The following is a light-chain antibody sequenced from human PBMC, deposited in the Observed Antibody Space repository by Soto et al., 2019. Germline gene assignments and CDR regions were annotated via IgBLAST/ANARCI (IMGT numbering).Light chain of an antibody. CDR2: EVS. CDR3: SSYTRSSPYV. Sequence: QSAPTQPASVSGSPGQSITVSCSGTSSDVGGYNYVSWYQQHPGKAPKLMIYEVSKRPSGVSDRFSGSKSGNTASLTISGLQAEDEADYYCSSYTRSSPYVFGTGTKVTVL. V-gene: IGLV2-14*01. J-gene: IGLJ1*01. CDR1: SSDVGGYNY.